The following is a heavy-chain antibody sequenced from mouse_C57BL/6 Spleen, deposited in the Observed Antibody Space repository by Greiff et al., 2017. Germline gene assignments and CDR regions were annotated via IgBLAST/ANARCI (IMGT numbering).Heavy chain of an antibody. CDR1: GYSITSGYD. CDR3: AVNYDDVPAWFAY. Sequence: EVKLMESGPGMVKPSQSLSLTCTVTGYSITSGYDWHWIRHFPGNKLEWMGYISYSGSTNYNPSLKSRISITHDTSKNHFFLKLNSVTTEDTATYYCAVNYDDVPAWFAYWGQGTLVTVSA. CDR2: ISYSGST. D-gene: IGHD2-4*01. J-gene: IGHJ3*01. V-gene: IGHV3-1*01.